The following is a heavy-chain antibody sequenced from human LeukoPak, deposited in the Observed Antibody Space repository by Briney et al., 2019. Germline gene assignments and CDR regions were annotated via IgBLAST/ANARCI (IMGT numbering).Heavy chain of an antibody. D-gene: IGHD3-10*01. CDR1: GFTFGTYS. CDR2: ISSSSSYI. V-gene: IGHV3-21*01. Sequence: GGSLRLSCAASGFTFGTYSMNWGRQAPGKGLEWVSSISSSSSYIYYADSVKGRFTISRDNAKNSLFLQMSSLRAEDTAVYYCARDAMVRGVLIDYWGQGTLVTVSS. J-gene: IGHJ4*02. CDR3: ARDAMVRGVLIDY.